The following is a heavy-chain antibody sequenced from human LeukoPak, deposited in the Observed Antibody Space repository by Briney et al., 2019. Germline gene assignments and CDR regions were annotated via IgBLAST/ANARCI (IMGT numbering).Heavy chain of an antibody. J-gene: IGHJ3*02. CDR3: AKGMLSGYDLYAFDI. Sequence: GGSLRLSCSASGFTFSSYAMHWVRQAPGKGLEWVSGISWNSGSIGYADSVKGRFTISRDNAKNSLYLQMSSLRAEDTAFYYCAKGMLSGYDLYAFDIWGQGTMVTVSS. CDR1: GFTFSSYA. CDR2: ISWNSGSI. D-gene: IGHD5-12*01. V-gene: IGHV3-9*01.